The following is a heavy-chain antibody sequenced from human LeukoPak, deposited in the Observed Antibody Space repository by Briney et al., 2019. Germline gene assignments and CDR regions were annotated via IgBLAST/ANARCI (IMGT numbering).Heavy chain of an antibody. CDR2: IYTSGST. J-gene: IGHJ4*02. CDR1: GGSISSYY. V-gene: IGHV4-4*07. CDR3: ASTPVLRFLEWFLN. D-gene: IGHD3-3*01. Sequence: SETLSLTCTVSGGSISSYYWSWIRQPAGKGLEWIGRIYTSGSTNYNPSLKSRVTMSVDTSKNQFSLKLSSVTAADTAVYYCASTPVLRFLEWFLNWGQGTLVTVSS.